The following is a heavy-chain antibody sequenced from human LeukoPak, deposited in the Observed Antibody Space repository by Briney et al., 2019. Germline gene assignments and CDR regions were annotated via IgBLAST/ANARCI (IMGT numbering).Heavy chain of an antibody. V-gene: IGHV4-30-2*01. CDR3: ARGSVESTGPFDY. CDR2: IYHSGST. CDR1: GGSISSGGYS. D-gene: IGHD1-14*01. J-gene: IGHJ4*02. Sequence: SETLSLTCAVSGGSISSGGYSWSWIRQPPGKGLEWIGYIYHSGSTYYNPSLKSRVTISVDRSKNQFSLKLSSVTAADTAVYYCARGSVESTGPFDYWGQGTLVTVSS.